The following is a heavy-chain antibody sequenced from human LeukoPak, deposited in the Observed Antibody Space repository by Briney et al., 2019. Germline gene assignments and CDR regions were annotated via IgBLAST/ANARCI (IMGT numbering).Heavy chain of an antibody. CDR2: IYYSGTT. Sequence: PSETLSLTCTVSGGSISSSSYYWGWIRQPPGKGLEWIGSIYYSGTTYYNPSLKSRVTISVDTSKNQFSLKLSSVTAADTAVYYCARAGYEYSSSSSYYYYMDVWGKGTTVTVSS. D-gene: IGHD6-6*01. V-gene: IGHV4-39*07. J-gene: IGHJ6*03. CDR1: GGSISSSSYY. CDR3: ARAGYEYSSSSSYYYYMDV.